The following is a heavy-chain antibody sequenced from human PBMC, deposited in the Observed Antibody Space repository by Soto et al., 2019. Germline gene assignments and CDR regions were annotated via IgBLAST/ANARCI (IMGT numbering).Heavy chain of an antibody. J-gene: IGHJ3*02. Sequence: GASVKVSCKASGYTFTSYGIRWVRQAPGQGLEWMGWISAYNGNTNYAQKLQGRVTMTTDTSTSTAYMELRSLRSDDTAVYYCARDLQNYDYIWGSYPTVSAFAIWGQGTMVTVSS. D-gene: IGHD3-16*02. CDR2: ISAYNGNT. CDR1: GYTFTSYG. CDR3: ARDLQNYDYIWGSYPTVSAFAI. V-gene: IGHV1-18*01.